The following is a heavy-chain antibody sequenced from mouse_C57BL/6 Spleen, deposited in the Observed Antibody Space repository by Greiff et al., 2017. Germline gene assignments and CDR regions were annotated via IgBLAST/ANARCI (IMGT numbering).Heavy chain of an antibody. J-gene: IGHJ2*01. Sequence: VQLQQSGAELMKPGASVKLSCKATGFTFTGYWIEWVKQTPGHGLEWIGEILRGSGSTNYDEKFKGQATFTADTSSNTVYMQRSSLTTEDTAIYYCAMGDYCDSGYYFDYWGQGTTLTVSS. CDR2: ILRGSGST. V-gene: IGHV1-9*01. CDR3: AMGDYCDSGYYFDY. D-gene: IGHD2-4*01. CDR1: GFTFTGYW.